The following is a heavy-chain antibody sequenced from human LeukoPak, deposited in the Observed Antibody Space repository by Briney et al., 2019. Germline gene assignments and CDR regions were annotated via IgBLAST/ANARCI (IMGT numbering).Heavy chain of an antibody. D-gene: IGHD1-26*01. CDR1: GFSFSSYW. J-gene: IGHJ4*02. V-gene: IGHV3-7*01. Sequence: GGSLRLSCAASGFSFSSYWMSWVRRAPGKGLEWVTNIKEDGSEKNYVDSVKGRFTISRDNAKNSLYLQMNTLRAEDTAVYYCGRSGIVTTAVPFWGQGTLVTVSS. CDR3: GRSGIVTTAVPF. CDR2: IKEDGSEK.